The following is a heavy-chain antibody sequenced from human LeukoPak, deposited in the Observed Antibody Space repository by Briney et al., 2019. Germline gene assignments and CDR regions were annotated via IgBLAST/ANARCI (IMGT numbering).Heavy chain of an antibody. J-gene: IGHJ6*02. CDR2: IYPGDSDT. V-gene: IGHV5-51*01. Sequence: GESLKISCKGSGYSVTSYWIGWVRQMPGKGLGWMGIIYPGDSDTRYSPSFQGQVTISADKSIGTAYLQWSSLKASDTAMYYCARLGYSYVYYYGMDVWGQGTTVTVSS. D-gene: IGHD5-18*01. CDR3: ARLGYSYVYYYGMDV. CDR1: GYSVTSYW.